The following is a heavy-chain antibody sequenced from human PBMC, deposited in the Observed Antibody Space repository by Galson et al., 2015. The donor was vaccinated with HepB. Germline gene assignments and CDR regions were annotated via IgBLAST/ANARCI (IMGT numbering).Heavy chain of an antibody. Sequence: SLRLSCAASGFTFSGYAMTWVRQAPGKGMEWVSNIYGGGHGETYADSVKGRFTISRDTAENSVYLQMNSLRVEDTAVYYCARDSGSYDVLTGYSSYFDLWGPGTLVTVSS. J-gene: IGHJ4*02. CDR3: ARDSGSYDVLTGYSSYFDL. V-gene: IGHV3-23*01. CDR1: GFTFSGYA. CDR2: IYGGGHGE. D-gene: IGHD3-9*01.